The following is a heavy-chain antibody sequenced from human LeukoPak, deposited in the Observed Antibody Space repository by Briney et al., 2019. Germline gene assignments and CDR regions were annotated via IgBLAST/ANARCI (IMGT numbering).Heavy chain of an antibody. Sequence: GRSLRLSRAASGLTFSTNWMQWVRQAPGKGLVWVSRINGDGGSRNYADSVKGRFTISRDNAKNTLYLQMSSLRVEDTAVYYCASASSHRTAAGGDYWGQGTLVTVST. V-gene: IGHV3-74*01. J-gene: IGHJ4*02. CDR2: INGDGGSR. CDR1: GLTFSTNW. CDR3: ASASSHRTAAGGDY. D-gene: IGHD6-13*01.